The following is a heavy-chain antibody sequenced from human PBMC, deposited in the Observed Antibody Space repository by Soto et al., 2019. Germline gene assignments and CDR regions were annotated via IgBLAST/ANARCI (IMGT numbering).Heavy chain of an antibody. D-gene: IGHD2-8*01. Sequence: GAPVKVSRKGSGYTFARYDINWGGQAPGQGAEWMGWVNTNSGNTGYAKKFQGRVTMTRNNSKSTASMALSSLRSEDTAVYYCARGLGYCTNGVCYENYYYYYYMDVWGKGTTVTVSS. CDR1: GYTFARYD. J-gene: IGHJ6*03. V-gene: IGHV1-8*01. CDR2: VNTNSGNT. CDR3: ARGLGYCTNGVCYENYYYYYYMDV.